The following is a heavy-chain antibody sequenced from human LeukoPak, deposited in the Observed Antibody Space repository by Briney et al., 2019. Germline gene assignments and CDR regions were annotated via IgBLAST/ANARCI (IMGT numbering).Heavy chain of an antibody. CDR2: IHWNGGSK. D-gene: IGHD6-6*01. CDR3: TRGSSSSIYYFDS. J-gene: IGHJ4*02. V-gene: IGHV3-20*04. Sequence: GGSLTLSCAASGFTFDVYAMSWARQAPGKGLEWLCGIHWNGGSKGYADSVKGRFTISRDNAKKSLDLQMNNLRAEDTGLYYCTRGSSSSIYYFDSWGQGTLITVSS. CDR1: GFTFDVYA.